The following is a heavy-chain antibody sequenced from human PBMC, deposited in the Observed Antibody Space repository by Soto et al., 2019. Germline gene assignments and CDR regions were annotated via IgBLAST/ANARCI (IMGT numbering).Heavy chain of an antibody. D-gene: IGHD4-17*01. J-gene: IGHJ5*02. CDR2: INPLNGYT. CDR1: GYTFTMNA. CDR3: TIDDCGTISGTLDP. V-gene: IGHV1-3*01. Sequence: QVQLVQAGAEVRKPGASVKVSCKTTGYTFTMNALHWARQAPGRGPERMGWINPLNGYTKYSERLKGRVTITRDTSASTAFMELRSLRSEDTATYYCTIDDCGTISGTLDPWGQGTLVTVSS.